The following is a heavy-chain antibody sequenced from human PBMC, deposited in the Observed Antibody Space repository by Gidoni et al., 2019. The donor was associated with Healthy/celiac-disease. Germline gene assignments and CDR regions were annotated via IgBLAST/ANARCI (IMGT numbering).Heavy chain of an antibody. CDR2: IIPIFGTA. CDR3: ARGNLASPYCSGGSCYYYGMDV. Sequence: QVQLVQSGAEVKKPGSSVKVSCKASGGTFSSYAISWVRQAPGQGLEWMGGIIPIFGTANYAQKFQGRVTITADKSTSTAYMELSSLRSEDTAVYYCARGNLASPYCSGGSCYYYGMDVWGQGTTVTVSS. J-gene: IGHJ6*02. CDR1: GGTFSSYA. D-gene: IGHD2-15*01. V-gene: IGHV1-69*06.